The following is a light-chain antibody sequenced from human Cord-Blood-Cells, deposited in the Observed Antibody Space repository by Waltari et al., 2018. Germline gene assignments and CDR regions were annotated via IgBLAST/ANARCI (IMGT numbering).Light chain of an antibody. V-gene: IGKV1-39*01. CDR2: AAS. CDR3: QQNYSTPWT. J-gene: IGKJ1*01. Sequence: DIQMTQSPSSLSASVGDRVTITCRASQSISSYLNWYQQKPGKAPKLLIYAASSLQSGVPSRFSGSGSAIDFTLTNSSLQPEDFATYYCQQNYSTPWTFGQGTKVELK. CDR1: QSISSY.